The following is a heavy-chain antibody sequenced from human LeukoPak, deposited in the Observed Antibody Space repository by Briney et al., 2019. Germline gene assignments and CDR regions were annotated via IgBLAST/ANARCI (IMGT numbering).Heavy chain of an antibody. Sequence: PGGSLRLSCAASGFTFSSYSMNWVRQARGKGLEWVSSISRSSSYIYYAASVKGRFTIPRDNAKNTLYLQMNSLRAEDTAVYYCARFDILTGYPYYGMDVWGQGTTVTVSS. V-gene: IGHV3-21*01. CDR3: ARFDILTGYPYYGMDV. J-gene: IGHJ6*02. D-gene: IGHD3-9*01. CDR1: GFTFSSYS. CDR2: ISRSSSYI.